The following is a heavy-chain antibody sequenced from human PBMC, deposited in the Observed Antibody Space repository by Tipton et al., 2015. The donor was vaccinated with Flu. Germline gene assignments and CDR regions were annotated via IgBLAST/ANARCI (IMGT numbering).Heavy chain of an antibody. V-gene: IGHV4-4*07. CDR3: ARGVLWCGESQYYGMDV. J-gene: IGHJ6*02. CDR1: GGSISSYY. Sequence: GLVKPSETLSLTCTVSGGSISSYYWSWIRQPAGKGLEWIGRTYTSGSTNYNPSLKSRVTMSVDTSKNQFSLKLSSVTAADTAVYYCARGVLWCGESQYYGMDVWGQGTTVTVSS. CDR2: TYTSGST. D-gene: IGHD3-10*01.